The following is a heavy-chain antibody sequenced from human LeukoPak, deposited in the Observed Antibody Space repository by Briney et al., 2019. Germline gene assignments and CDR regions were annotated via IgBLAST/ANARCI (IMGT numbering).Heavy chain of an antibody. V-gene: IGHV5-51*01. CDR2: IYPGDSDT. D-gene: IGHD2-2*01. CDR3: ARHGCSSTSCYVGYYYGMDV. CDR1: GYSFTSYW. J-gene: IGHJ6*02. Sequence: GASLQISCKGSGYSFTSYWIGWVRQLPGKGLEWMGIIYPGDSDTRYSPSFQGQVTISADKSISTAYLQWSSLKASDTAMYYCARHGCSSTSCYVGYYYGMDVWGQGTTVTVSS.